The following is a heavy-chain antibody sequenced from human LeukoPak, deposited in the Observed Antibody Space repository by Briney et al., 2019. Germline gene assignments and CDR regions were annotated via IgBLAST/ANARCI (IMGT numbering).Heavy chain of an antibody. J-gene: IGHJ4*02. D-gene: IGHD2-15*01. CDR3: AKSISGGFDY. Sequence: GGSLRLSCAASGFTVSSTYMSWVRQTPGKGLEWVSVIYSGGKVYYIDSVKGRFTISRDTSKNTLYLQMNSLRAEDTAVYYCAKSISGGFDYWGQGTLVTVSS. CDR1: GFTVSSTY. CDR2: IYSGGKV. V-gene: IGHV3-53*01.